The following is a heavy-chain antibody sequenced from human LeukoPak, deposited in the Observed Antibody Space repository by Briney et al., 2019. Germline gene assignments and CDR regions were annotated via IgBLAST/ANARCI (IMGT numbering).Heavy chain of an antibody. Sequence: GGSLRLSCAASGFTFSSYSMNWVRQAPGKGLEWVSSISSSNSYIYYADSVKGRFTISRDNAKNSPYLQMNSLRAEDTAVYYCARLSWAGIDYWGQGTLVTVSS. CDR1: GFTFSSYS. CDR3: ARLSWAGIDY. J-gene: IGHJ4*02. V-gene: IGHV3-21*01. CDR2: ISSSNSYI. D-gene: IGHD3-10*01.